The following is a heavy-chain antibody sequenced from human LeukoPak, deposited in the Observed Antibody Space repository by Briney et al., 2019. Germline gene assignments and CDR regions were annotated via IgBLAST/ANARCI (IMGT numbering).Heavy chain of an antibody. V-gene: IGHV3-48*04. Sequence: GGSLRLSCAASGFTFSSYSMNWVRQAPGKGLEWVSYISSSSSTIYYADSVKGRFTISRDNAKNSLYLQMNSLRAEDTAVYYCARDLRAAAGTLDYWGQGTLVTVSS. CDR1: GFTFSSYS. CDR2: ISSSSSTI. D-gene: IGHD6-13*01. J-gene: IGHJ4*02. CDR3: ARDLRAAAGTLDY.